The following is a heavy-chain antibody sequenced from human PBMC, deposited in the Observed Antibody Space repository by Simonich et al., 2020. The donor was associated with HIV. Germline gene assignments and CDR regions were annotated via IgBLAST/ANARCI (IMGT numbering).Heavy chain of an antibody. Sequence: QVQLVQSGAEVKKPGASVKVSCKASGYTFSGYYMHWVRQAPGQGLEWKGWVNPNSGGTNYAQKFQGKVTMTWDTAISTAYMELSRLRSDDTAVYYCTREIPSDAFDIWGQGTLVTVSS. V-gene: IGHV1-2*02. CDR1: GYTFSGYY. CDR3: TREIPSDAFDI. J-gene: IGHJ3*02. CDR2: VNPNSGGT.